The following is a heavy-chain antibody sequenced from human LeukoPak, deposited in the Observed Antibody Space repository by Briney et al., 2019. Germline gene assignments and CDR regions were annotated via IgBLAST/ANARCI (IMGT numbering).Heavy chain of an antibody. CDR1: GFTFSDHY. J-gene: IGHJ5*01. Sequence: GVSLRLLCAASGFTFSDHYMDWLRQAPGKGLEWVGRTRNKANSYTTEYAASVKGSFTISRDDSKNSLYLQMNSLKTENTAVYYCARVAAAAKKGDWFDSWGQGTLVTVSS. CDR2: TRNKANSYTT. V-gene: IGHV3-72*01. CDR3: ARVAAAAKKGDWFDS. D-gene: IGHD6-13*01.